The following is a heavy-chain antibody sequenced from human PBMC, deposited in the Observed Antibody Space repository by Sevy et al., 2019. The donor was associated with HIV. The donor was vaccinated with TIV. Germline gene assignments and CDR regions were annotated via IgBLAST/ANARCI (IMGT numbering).Heavy chain of an antibody. CDR3: ARGRLVGATKYFDY. D-gene: IGHD1-26*01. CDR1: GFTVSSNY. J-gene: IGHJ4*02. CDR2: IYSGGST. V-gene: IGHV3-53*01. Sequence: GGSLRLSCAASGFTVSSNYMSWVRQAPGKGLEWVSVIYSGGSTYYADSVKGRFTISRDNSKNTLYLQMNSLRAEDTAVYYCARGRLVGATKYFDYLGQGTLVTVSS.